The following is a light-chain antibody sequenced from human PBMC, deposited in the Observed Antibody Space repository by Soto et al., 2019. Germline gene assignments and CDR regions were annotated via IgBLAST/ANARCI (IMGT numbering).Light chain of an antibody. CDR1: QSITGW. CDR3: QQYHSYGT. CDR2: DGS. J-gene: IGKJ1*01. V-gene: IGKV1-5*01. Sequence: DIQMTQSPSTLSASVGDRVTITCRASQSITGWLAWYQQKPGKAPKLLIFDGSNLERGVPSRFSGRGSGTEFTLTISSLQPDDFATYYCQQYHSYGTFGQGTKVDIK.